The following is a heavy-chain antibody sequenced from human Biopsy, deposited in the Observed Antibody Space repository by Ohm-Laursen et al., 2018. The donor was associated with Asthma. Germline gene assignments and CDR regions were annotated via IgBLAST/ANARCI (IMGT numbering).Heavy chain of an antibody. J-gene: IGHJ1*01. V-gene: IGHV3-7*03. CDR2: IKHDGSGK. CDR3: ARTFHFWSPYHAEHFQL. D-gene: IGHD3-3*02. CDR1: GFTFGDYC. Sequence: SLRLSCSASGFTFGDYCMSWVRQVPGQGLERVANIKHDGSGKNHVDSLKGRFTISRDNAKNSLYLQMNSLRAEDTAVYYCARTFHFWSPYHAEHFQLWGQGTLVTVSS.